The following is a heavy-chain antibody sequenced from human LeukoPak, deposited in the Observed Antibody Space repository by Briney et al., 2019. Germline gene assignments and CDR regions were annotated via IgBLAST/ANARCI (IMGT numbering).Heavy chain of an antibody. Sequence: GASVKVSCKASGYTFTGYYMHWVRQAPGQGLEWMGWINPNSGGTNYAQKFQGWVIMTRDTSISTAYMELSRLRSDDTAVYYCARGRIYSSSALPAGYWGQGTLVTVSS. CDR2: INPNSGGT. CDR3: ARGRIYSSSALPAGY. J-gene: IGHJ4*02. D-gene: IGHD6-6*01. CDR1: GYTFTGYY. V-gene: IGHV1-2*04.